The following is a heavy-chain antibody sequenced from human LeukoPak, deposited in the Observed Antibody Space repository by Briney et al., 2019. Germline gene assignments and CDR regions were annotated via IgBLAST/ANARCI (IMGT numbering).Heavy chain of an antibody. CDR1: GYTFTSYD. V-gene: IGHV1-8*03. Sequence: ASVKVSCKASGYTFTSYDINWVRQATGQGLEWMGWMNPNSGNTGYAQKFQGRVTIIRNTSISTAYMELSSLRSEDTAVYYCARGQQLVDLGLDYYYMDVWGKGTTVTVSS. CDR2: MNPNSGNT. D-gene: IGHD6-13*01. J-gene: IGHJ6*03. CDR3: ARGQQLVDLGLDYYYMDV.